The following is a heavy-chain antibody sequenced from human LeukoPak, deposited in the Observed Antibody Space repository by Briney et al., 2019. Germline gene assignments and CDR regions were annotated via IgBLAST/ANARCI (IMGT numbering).Heavy chain of an antibody. V-gene: IGHV1-69*04. CDR1: GGTFSSYA. Sequence: ASVKVSCKASGGTFSSYAISWVRQAPGQGLEWMGRIIPILGIANYAQKFQGRVTITADKSTSTAYMELSSLRSEDTAVYYCASWGDGGPYYDFWSGYYMGYWGQGTLVTVSS. CDR3: ASWGDGGPYYDFWSGYYMGY. D-gene: IGHD3-3*01. CDR2: IIPILGIA. J-gene: IGHJ4*02.